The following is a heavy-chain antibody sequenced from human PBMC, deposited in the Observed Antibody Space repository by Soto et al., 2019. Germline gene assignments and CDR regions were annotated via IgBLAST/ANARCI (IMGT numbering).Heavy chain of an antibody. J-gene: IGHJ6*02. CDR3: AKWGEVSHNPGGNYYYGMDV. V-gene: IGHV3-30*18. CDR1: GFTFGNYG. CDR2: ILYDGSDK. Sequence: QVQLVESGGGVVQPGTSLRLSCAASGFTFGNYGMHWVRQPPGKGLEWISSILYDGSDKYYADSVKGRFTISRDGSKNTLYLQMDRLRTEDTAVYYCAKWGEVSHNPGGNYYYGMDVWGQGTTVTVSS. D-gene: IGHD3-16*01.